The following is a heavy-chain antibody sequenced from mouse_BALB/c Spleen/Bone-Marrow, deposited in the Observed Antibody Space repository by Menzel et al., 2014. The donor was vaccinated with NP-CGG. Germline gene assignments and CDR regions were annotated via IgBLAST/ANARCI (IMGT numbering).Heavy chain of an antibody. Sequence: VQLKESGGGLVQPGGSLKLSCAASGFDFSRYWMTWVRQAPGKGLEWIGEINPDSSTINYTPSLKDKFIISRDNAKNTLYLQMSKVRSEDTAFYYCAKNYYYGYVAYWGQGTLVTVSA. CDR3: AKNYYYGYVAY. CDR2: INPDSSTI. CDR1: GFDFSRYW. D-gene: IGHD1-2*01. V-gene: IGHV4-1*02. J-gene: IGHJ3*01.